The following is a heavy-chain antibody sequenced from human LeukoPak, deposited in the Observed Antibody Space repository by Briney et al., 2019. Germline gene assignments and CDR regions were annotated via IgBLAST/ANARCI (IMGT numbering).Heavy chain of an antibody. Sequence: PSETLSLTCTVSGGSISIYYWSWIRQPPGKGLEWIGYIYYSGSTNYNPSLKSRVTISVDTSKNQFSLRLNSVTAADTAVYYCARQPMVVGAARGAYFHYWGQGTLVTVSS. CDR3: ARQPMVVGAARGAYFHY. J-gene: IGHJ4*02. CDR2: IYYSGST. CDR1: GGSISIYY. D-gene: IGHD1-26*01. V-gene: IGHV4-59*08.